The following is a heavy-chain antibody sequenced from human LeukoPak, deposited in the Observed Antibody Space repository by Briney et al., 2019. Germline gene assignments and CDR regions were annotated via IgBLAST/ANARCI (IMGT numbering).Heavy chain of an antibody. Sequence: GGSLRLSCAASGFTFSSYSMNWVRQAPGKGLEWVSYISSSSSTIYYADSVKGRFTISRDNAKNSLYLQMNSLRAEDTAVYYCASTIFGVVRLLDAFDIWGQGTMVTVSS. CDR1: GFTFSSYS. V-gene: IGHV3-48*04. D-gene: IGHD3-3*01. CDR2: ISSSSSTI. CDR3: ASTIFGVVRLLDAFDI. J-gene: IGHJ3*02.